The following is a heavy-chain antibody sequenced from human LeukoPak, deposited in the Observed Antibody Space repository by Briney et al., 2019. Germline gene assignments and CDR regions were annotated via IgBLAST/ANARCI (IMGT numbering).Heavy chain of an antibody. J-gene: IGHJ4*02. D-gene: IGHD2-15*01. CDR2: INPSGGST. V-gene: IGHV1-46*01. CDR1: GYTFTSYY. Sequence: ASVKVSCKASGYTFTSYYMHWVRQAPGQGLEWMGIINPSGGSTSYAQKFQGRVTMTRDTSTSTVYMELSSLRSEDTAVYYCARDRVGRAATPEYYFDYWGQGTLVTASS. CDR3: ARDRVGRAATPEYYFDY.